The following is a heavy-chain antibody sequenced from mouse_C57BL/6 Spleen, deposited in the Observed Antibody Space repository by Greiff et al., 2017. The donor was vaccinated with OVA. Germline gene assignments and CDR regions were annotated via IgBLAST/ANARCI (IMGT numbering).Heavy chain of an antibody. CDR3: ARRGFTTVDCWYFDV. CDR2: IDPSDSYT. J-gene: IGHJ1*03. V-gene: IGHV1-69*01. D-gene: IGHD1-1*01. CDR1: GYTFTSYW. Sequence: QVQLQQPGAELVMPGASVKLSCKASGYTFTSYWMHWVKQRPGQGLEWIGEIDPSDSYTNYNQKFKGKSTLTVDKSSSTAYMQLSSLTSEDSAVYYCARRGFTTVDCWYFDVWGTGTTVTVSS.